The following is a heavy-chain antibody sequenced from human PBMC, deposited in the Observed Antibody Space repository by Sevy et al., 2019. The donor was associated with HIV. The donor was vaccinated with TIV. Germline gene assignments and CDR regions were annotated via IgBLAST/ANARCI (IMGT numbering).Heavy chain of an antibody. J-gene: IGHJ4*02. V-gene: IGHV3-23*01. CDR3: AKDAYSSGWYPSDY. D-gene: IGHD6-19*01. CDR2: ISGSGGST. CDR1: GFTFSSYA. Sequence: GGSLRLSCAASGFTFSSYAMSWVRQAPGKGLEWVSAISGSGGSTYYADSVKGRFTISRDNSKNTLYLQMNSLRAEDTAVSYCAKDAYSSGWYPSDYWGQGTMVTVSS.